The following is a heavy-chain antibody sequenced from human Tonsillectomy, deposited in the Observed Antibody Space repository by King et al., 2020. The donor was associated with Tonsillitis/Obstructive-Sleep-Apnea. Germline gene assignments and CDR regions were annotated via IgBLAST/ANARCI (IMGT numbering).Heavy chain of an antibody. J-gene: IGHJ4*02. CDR3: ARHDGPYCGGDCYFGTHY. CDR2: IYYSGST. CDR1: GGSIRSSSNY. V-gene: IGHV4-39*01. D-gene: IGHD2-21*01. Sequence: LQLQESGPGLVKPSETLSLTCTVSGGSIRSSSNYWGWIRQPPGKGLEWIGSIYYSGSTYYRPSLKSRVTISVDTSKNQFSLKLSSVTAADTAVYYCARHDGPYCGGDCYFGTHYWGQGTLVTVSS.